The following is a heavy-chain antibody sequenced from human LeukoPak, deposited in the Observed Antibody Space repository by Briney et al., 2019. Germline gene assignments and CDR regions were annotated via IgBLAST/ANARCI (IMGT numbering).Heavy chain of an antibody. Sequence: TGGSLRLSCAASGFTVSTNYMSWVRQAPGKGLEWVSVIYSGDTTFYADSVRGKFTISRDNSKNTLYLQMNSLRAEDTAVYYCAKGRLSGSFHFDYWGQGTLVTVSS. V-gene: IGHV3-66*01. D-gene: IGHD3-10*01. CDR2: IYSGDTT. CDR1: GFTVSTNY. CDR3: AKGRLSGSFHFDY. J-gene: IGHJ4*02.